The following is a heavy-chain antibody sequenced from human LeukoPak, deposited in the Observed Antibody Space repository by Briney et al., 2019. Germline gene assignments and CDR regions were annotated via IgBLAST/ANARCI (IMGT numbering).Heavy chain of an antibody. CDR3: ARSSGYYGSGSYYTRNMYYFDY. D-gene: IGHD3-10*01. Sequence: SETLSLTCAVYGGSFSGYYWSWIRQPPGKGLEWIGEINHSGSTNYNPSLKSRVTISVDTSKNQFSLKLSSVTAADTAVYYCARSSGYYGSGSYYTRNMYYFDYWGQGTLVIVSS. V-gene: IGHV4-34*01. CDR2: INHSGST. CDR1: GGSFSGYY. J-gene: IGHJ4*02.